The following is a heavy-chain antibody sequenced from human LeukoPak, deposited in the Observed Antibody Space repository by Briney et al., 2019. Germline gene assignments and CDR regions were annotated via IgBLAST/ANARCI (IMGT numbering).Heavy chain of an antibody. J-gene: IGHJ4*02. CDR3: AREGGVTIDY. CDR2: ISSSSSYI. Sequence: GRSLRLSCAASGFTFDDYAMHWVRQAPGKGLEWVSGISSSSSYIYYADSVKGRFTIARDNAKNSLYLQMNSLRAEDTAVYYCAREGGVTIDYWGQGTLVTVSS. D-gene: IGHD4-17*01. V-gene: IGHV3-21*01. CDR1: GFTFDDYA.